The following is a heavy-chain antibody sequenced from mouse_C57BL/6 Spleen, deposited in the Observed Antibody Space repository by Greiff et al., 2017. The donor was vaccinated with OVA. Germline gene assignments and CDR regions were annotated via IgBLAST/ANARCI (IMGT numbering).Heavy chain of an antibody. CDR1: GYTFTSYW. Sequence: QVQLQQPGAELVMPGASVKLSCKASGYTFTSYWMHWVKQRPGPGLEWIGEIDPSDSYTNYNQKFKGKSTLTVDKSSSTAYMQLSSLTSEDSAVYYCARGDYDYHYFDYWGQGTTLTVSS. CDR2: IDPSDSYT. V-gene: IGHV1-69*01. D-gene: IGHD2-4*01. CDR3: ARGDYDYHYFDY. J-gene: IGHJ2*01.